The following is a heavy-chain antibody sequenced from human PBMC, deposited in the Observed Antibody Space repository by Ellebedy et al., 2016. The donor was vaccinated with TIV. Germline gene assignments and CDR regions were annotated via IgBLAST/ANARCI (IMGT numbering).Heavy chain of an antibody. D-gene: IGHD3-3*01. J-gene: IGHJ4*02. CDR1: GGSISSSNW. V-gene: IGHV4-4*02. CDR2: IYHSGST. CDR3: ARAPHIPFWGGRGFVYFDY. Sequence: SETLSLTCAVSGGSISSSNWWSWVRQPPGKGLEWIGEIYHSGSTNYNPSLKSRVTISVDTSKNQFSLKLSSVTAADTAVYYCARAPHIPFWGGRGFVYFDYWGQGTLVTVSS.